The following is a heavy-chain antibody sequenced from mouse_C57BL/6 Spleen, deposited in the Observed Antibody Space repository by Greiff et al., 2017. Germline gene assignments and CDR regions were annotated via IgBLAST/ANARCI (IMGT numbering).Heavy chain of an antibody. CDR1: GFSLTSYA. D-gene: IGHD2-2*01. Sequence: VQLQQSGPGLVAPSQRLSITCTVSGFSLTSYAISWVRQPPGKGLEWLGVIWTGGGTNSNSALKSRKSISNDNSKSQVFLKMNSLQTDDTARYYSARNQEVTTLRAMDYGGQGTSVTVSS. J-gene: IGHJ4*01. V-gene: IGHV2-9-1*01. CDR2: IWTGGGT. CDR3: ARNQEVTTLRAMDY.